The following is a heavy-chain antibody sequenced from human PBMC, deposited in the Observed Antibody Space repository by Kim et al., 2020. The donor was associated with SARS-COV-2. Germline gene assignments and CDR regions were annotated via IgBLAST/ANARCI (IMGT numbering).Heavy chain of an antibody. V-gene: IGHV3-53*01. D-gene: IGHD3-9*01. CDR3: ARGPNILTGYYPFDY. Sequence: DSVKGRFTISRDNSKNTLYLQMNSLRAEDTAVYYCARGPNILTGYYPFDYWGQGTLVTVSS. J-gene: IGHJ4*02.